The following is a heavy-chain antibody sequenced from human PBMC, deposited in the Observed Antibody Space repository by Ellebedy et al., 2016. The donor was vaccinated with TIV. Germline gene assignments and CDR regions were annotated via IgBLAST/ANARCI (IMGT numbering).Heavy chain of an antibody. J-gene: IGHJ3*02. CDR3: ARHSRLWFGEWRDAFDI. Sequence: GESLKISCAASGFTFSSYGMHWVRQAPGKGLEWVAVIWYDGSNKYYADSVKGRFTISRDNSKNTLYLQMNSLRAEDTAVYYCARHSRLWFGEWRDAFDIWGQGTMVTVSS. V-gene: IGHV3-33*01. CDR2: IWYDGSNK. D-gene: IGHD3-10*01. CDR1: GFTFSSYG.